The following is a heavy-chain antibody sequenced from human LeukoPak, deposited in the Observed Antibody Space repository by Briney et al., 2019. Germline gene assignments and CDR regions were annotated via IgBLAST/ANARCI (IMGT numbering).Heavy chain of an antibody. J-gene: IGHJ4*02. Sequence: SETLSLTCTVSGGSVSSSFYYWGWIRQPPGKGLEWIGSLYYSGSTHYNPSLKSRVTMSVDTSKNQFSLNLSSVTAADTAVFFCASAATFSVDYWGQGTPVTVSS. D-gene: IGHD2-15*01. CDR1: GGSVSSSFYY. CDR2: LYYSGST. V-gene: IGHV4-39*01. CDR3: ASAATFSVDY.